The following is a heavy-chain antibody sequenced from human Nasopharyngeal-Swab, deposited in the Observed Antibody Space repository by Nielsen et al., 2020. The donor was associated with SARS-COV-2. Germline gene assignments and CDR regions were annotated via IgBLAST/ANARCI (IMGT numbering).Heavy chain of an antibody. Sequence: GGSLRLSCAASGFTFSSYGMHWVRQAPGKGLEWVAVISYDGSNKYYADSVKGRFTISRDNSKNTLYLQMNSLRAEDTAVYYCARDGEWLRTLNYFDYWGQGTLVTVSS. CDR2: ISYDGSNK. CDR1: GFTFSSYG. CDR3: ARDGEWLRTLNYFDY. V-gene: IGHV3-30*03. D-gene: IGHD5-12*01. J-gene: IGHJ4*02.